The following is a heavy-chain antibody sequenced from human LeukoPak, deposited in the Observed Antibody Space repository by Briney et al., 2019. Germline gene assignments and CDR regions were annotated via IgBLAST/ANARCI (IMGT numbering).Heavy chain of an antibody. CDR3: ARDGCGGDCYSRPQFDP. CDR1: GYTFSVYS. Sequence: ASVKVSCKASGYTFSVYSIHWLRQAPGQGLEWMGWIKPNSGGTNYAQKFQGRVTMTRDTSISTAYMELNRLRSDNTAVYYCARDGCGGDCYSRPQFDPWGQGTLVTVSS. V-gene: IGHV1-2*02. D-gene: IGHD2-21*02. CDR2: IKPNSGGT. J-gene: IGHJ5*02.